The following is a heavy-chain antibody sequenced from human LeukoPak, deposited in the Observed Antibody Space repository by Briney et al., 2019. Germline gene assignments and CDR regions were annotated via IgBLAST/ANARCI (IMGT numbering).Heavy chain of an antibody. CDR2: INTGNGNT. CDR3: ARGPKVSSSSWYPLDYYYYYMDV. D-gene: IGHD6-13*01. V-gene: IGHV1-3*03. CDR1: GYTFTSYT. Sequence: ASVKVSCKASGYTFTSYTMHWVRQAPGQRLEWMGWINTGNGNTKYSQEFQGRVTITRDTSASTAYMELSSLRSEDMAVYYCARGPKVSSSSWYPLDYYYYYMDVWGKGTTVTVSS. J-gene: IGHJ6*03.